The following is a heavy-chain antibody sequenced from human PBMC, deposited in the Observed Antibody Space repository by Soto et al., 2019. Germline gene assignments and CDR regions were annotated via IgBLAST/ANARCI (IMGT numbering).Heavy chain of an antibody. J-gene: IGHJ4*02. V-gene: IGHV4-61*01. CDR1: GGSVSSGSYY. CDR3: ARRRGDGYNYVGFDY. D-gene: IGHD5-12*01. Sequence: QVQLQESGPGLVKPSETLSLTCTVSGGSVSSGSYYWSWIRQPPGKGLEWIGYISYSGSTNYNPSLKSRFNIXXDXSXXQFSLKLSSVTAAYTAVYYGARRRGDGYNYVGFDYWGQGTLVTVSS. CDR2: ISYSGST.